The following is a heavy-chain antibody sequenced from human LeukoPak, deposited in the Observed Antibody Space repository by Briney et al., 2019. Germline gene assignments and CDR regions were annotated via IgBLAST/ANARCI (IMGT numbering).Heavy chain of an antibody. CDR3: ARDLRSGRANWFDP. CDR1: GVSISSFY. V-gene: IGHV4-59*01. J-gene: IGHJ5*02. CDR2: IYYSGTT. Sequence: PSETLSLTCTVSGVSISSFYWTWIRQPPGKGLEWIGSIYYSGTTNYNPSLKSRVTISVDTSNNQFSLNLRSVTAADTAVYYCARDLRSGRANWFDPWGQGTLVTVSS. D-gene: IGHD3-10*01.